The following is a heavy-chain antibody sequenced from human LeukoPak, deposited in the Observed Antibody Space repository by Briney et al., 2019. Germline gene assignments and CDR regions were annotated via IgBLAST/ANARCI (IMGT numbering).Heavy chain of an antibody. J-gene: IGHJ3*02. D-gene: IGHD4-11*01. Sequence: SETLSLTCTVSGGSISSYYWSWIRQPPGKGLEWIGYIYYSGSTNYNPSLKSRVTISVDTSKNQFSLKLSSVTAADTAVYYCASVTSRGAFDIWGQGTTVTVSS. CDR1: GGSISSYY. CDR3: ASVTSRGAFDI. CDR2: IYYSGST. V-gene: IGHV4-59*01.